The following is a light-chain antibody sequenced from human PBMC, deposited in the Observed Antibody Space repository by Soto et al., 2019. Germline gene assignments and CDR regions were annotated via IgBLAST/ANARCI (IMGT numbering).Light chain of an antibody. CDR2: GAS. Sequence: DTQMTQSPSSLSASVGDRVTITCRASQNINHYLNWYQHQPGKAPKLLIYGASSLQSGVPSRFSGGRSGTDFTLTITNLQPEDFATYYCQQSYTLPNTFGQGTNLEIK. J-gene: IGKJ2*01. CDR1: QNINHY. CDR3: QQSYTLPNT. V-gene: IGKV1-39*01.